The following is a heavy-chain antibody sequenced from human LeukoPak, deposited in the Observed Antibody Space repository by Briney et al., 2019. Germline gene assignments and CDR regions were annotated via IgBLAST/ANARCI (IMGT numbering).Heavy chain of an antibody. D-gene: IGHD1-26*01. CDR2: ISSNEGRT. V-gene: IGHV3-64D*06. CDR3: ARVGGWELETFDY. J-gene: IGHJ4*02. CDR1: GLIFSSYA. Sequence: GGSLRLSCSASGLIFSSYAMHWGRQAPGKRLEYVSGISSNEGRTYYADSVTGRFTISRDNSKNTLYLQMSSLRNEDTAVYYCARVGGWELETFDYWGQGTLVTVSS.